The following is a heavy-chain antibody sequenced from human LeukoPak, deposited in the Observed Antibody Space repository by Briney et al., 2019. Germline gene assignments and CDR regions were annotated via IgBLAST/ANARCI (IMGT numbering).Heavy chain of an antibody. CDR1: GFTLSSYW. Sequence: GGSLRLSCAASGFTLSSYWMSWVRQAPGMGLEWVANINEDGSKKFYVDSVKGRSTISRDNAKNSLYLQMNSLRAEDTAVYCARENIVGSTWGDIDYWGQGTLVTVSS. D-gene: IGHD1-26*01. J-gene: IGHJ4*02. V-gene: IGHV3-7*01. CDR2: INEDGSKK. CDR3: ARENIVGSTWGDIDY.